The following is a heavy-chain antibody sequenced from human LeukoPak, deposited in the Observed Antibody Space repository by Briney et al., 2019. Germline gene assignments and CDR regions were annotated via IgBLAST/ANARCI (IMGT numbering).Heavy chain of an antibody. D-gene: IGHD2-2*01. CDR1: GYSFTSYW. V-gene: IGHV5-51*01. J-gene: IGHJ4*02. CDR3: ARHEDIVVVPAAKFPDY. CDR2: IYPGDSDT. Sequence: GESLKISCKGSGYSFTSYWIGWVRQMPGKGLEWMGIIYPGDSDTRCSPSFQGQVTISADKSISTAYLQWSSLKASDTAMYYCARHEDIVVVPAAKFPDYWGQGTLVTVSS.